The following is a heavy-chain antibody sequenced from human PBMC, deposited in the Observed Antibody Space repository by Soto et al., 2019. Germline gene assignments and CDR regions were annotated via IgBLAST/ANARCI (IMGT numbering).Heavy chain of an antibody. CDR2: IYYSGST. CDR1: GGSISSSSYY. Sequence: PSETLSLTCTVSGGSISSSSYYWGWIRQPPGKGLEWIGSIYYSGSTYYNPSLKSRVTISVDTSKNQFSLKLSSVTAADTAVYYCARQRGDTEDWFDPWGQGTLVTVSS. J-gene: IGHJ5*02. V-gene: IGHV4-39*01. CDR3: ARQRGDTEDWFDP.